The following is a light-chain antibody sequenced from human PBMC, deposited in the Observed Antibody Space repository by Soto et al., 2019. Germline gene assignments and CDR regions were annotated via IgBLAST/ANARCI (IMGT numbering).Light chain of an antibody. CDR3: QHYGSSPWT. J-gene: IGKJ1*01. V-gene: IGKV3-20*01. Sequence: DIVLTQSPGTLSLSPGERATLSCRASQSVGTYLAWYRQKPGQAPRLLIYTTSNRATDIPDRFSGSGSGTAFTLTISRLEPEDFAVYYCQHYGSSPWTFGQGTKVEIK. CDR1: QSVGTY. CDR2: TTS.